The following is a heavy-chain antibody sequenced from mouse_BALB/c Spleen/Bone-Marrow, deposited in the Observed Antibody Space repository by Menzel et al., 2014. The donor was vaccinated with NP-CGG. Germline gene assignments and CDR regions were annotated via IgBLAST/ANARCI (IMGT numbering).Heavy chain of an antibody. CDR2: ITNGGNYT. CDR1: GVSFNSYG. Sequence: EVMLVESGGGLVKPGGSLKLSCTASGVSFNSYGLSWVRQTPEKRLEGVPTITNGGNYTYYPDNVKGRFTISRDNVKNNLYLQMRSLRSEDTALYYCVRNYYGYDGYFDYWGQGTTLTVSS. J-gene: IGHJ2*01. D-gene: IGHD2-2*01. V-gene: IGHV5-9-2*01. CDR3: VRNYYGYDGYFDY.